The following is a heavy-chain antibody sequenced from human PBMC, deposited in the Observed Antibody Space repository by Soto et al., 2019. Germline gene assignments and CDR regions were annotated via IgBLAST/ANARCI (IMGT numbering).Heavy chain of an antibody. CDR3: ARGGLLPDY. J-gene: IGHJ4*02. D-gene: IGHD6-19*01. V-gene: IGHV4-30-2*01. CDR2: ISHSGST. Sequence: SATLSLTCAVSGGSISSGGYSWSWIRQPPGKGLEWIGYISHSGSTYYNPSLKSRVTISVDRSKNQFSLKLSSVTAADTAVYYCARGGLLPDYWGQGTLVTVSS. CDR1: GGSISSGGYS.